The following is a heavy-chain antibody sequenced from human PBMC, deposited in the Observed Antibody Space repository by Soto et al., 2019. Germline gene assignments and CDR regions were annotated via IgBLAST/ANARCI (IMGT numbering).Heavy chain of an antibody. V-gene: IGHV1-69*13. CDR2: IIPICGTA. CDR3: AKFSGYSSGWAYGMDV. Sequence: SVKVSCKASGGTFSSYAISWVRQAPGQGLEWMGGIIPICGTANYAQKFQGRVTITADESTSTAYMELSSLRSEDTAVYYCAKFSGYSSGWAYGMDVWGQGTMVTVS. CDR1: GGTFSSYA. J-gene: IGHJ6*02. D-gene: IGHD6-19*01.